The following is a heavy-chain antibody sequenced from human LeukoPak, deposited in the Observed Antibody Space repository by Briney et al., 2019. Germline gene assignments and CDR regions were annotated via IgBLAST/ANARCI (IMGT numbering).Heavy chain of an antibody. CDR1: GFTFSSQW. D-gene: IGHD2-15*01. Sequence: HPGGSLRHSCAASGFTFSSQWRPWVRQAPGMGVVWVSRINSEGSRTSYADSVKGRFTISRDNAKNSLYLQMNRLRAEDTAVYHCARGYLGYCSGGSCYWFDPWGQGTLVTVSS. CDR2: INSEGSRT. V-gene: IGHV3-74*01. J-gene: IGHJ5*02. CDR3: ARGYLGYCSGGSCYWFDP.